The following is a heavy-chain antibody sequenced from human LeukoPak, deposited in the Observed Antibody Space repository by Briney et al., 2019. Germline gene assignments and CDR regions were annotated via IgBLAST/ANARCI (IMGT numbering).Heavy chain of an antibody. D-gene: IGHD6-13*01. J-gene: IGHJ4*02. CDR2: ISYDGSNK. CDR3: ARAYDSSWHNFDY. Sequence: GGSLRLSCAASGFTFSSYAMHWVRQAPGKGLEWVAVISYDGSNKYYTDSVKGRFTISRDNSKNTLYLEMDSLRYEDTAVYYCARAYDSSWHNFDYWGQGSLVTVSS. CDR1: GFTFSSYA. V-gene: IGHV3-30-3*01.